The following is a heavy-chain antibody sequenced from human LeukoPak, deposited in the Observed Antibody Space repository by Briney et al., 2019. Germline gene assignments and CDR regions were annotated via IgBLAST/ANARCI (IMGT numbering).Heavy chain of an antibody. CDR3: AGEVVAAGTDY. Sequence: SETLSLTCSVSGGSISSTNYYWAWIRQPPGTGLEWIGSIYYSGSTYYNPSLKGRVIISVDTSKNQFSLTVSSVTAADRAVYYCAGEVVAAGTDYWGQGTLVTVSS. J-gene: IGHJ4*02. V-gene: IGHV4-39*01. CDR1: GGSISSTNYY. CDR2: IYYSGST. D-gene: IGHD6-13*01.